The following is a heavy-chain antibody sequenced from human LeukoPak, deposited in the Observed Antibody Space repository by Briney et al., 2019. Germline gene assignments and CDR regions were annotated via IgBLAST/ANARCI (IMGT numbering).Heavy chain of an antibody. Sequence: RGSLRLSCAASAFTFDDYGMSWVRQAPGEGLEWVSGINWNGGSTGYADSVKGRFTISRDNAKNSLYLQMNSLRVEDTALYYCARGHYYDSSGNSWAPDYWGQGTLVTVSS. CDR3: ARGHYYDSSGNSWAPDY. CDR1: AFTFDDYG. CDR2: INWNGGST. D-gene: IGHD3-22*01. V-gene: IGHV3-20*04. J-gene: IGHJ4*02.